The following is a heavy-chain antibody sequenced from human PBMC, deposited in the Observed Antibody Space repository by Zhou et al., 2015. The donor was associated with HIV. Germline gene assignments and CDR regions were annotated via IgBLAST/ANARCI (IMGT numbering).Heavy chain of an antibody. CDR3: TRDYANEDFWSGYSVFDF. D-gene: IGHD3-3*01. CDR2: ISAHNGNT. CDR1: GYTFTNFG. Sequence: QVQLVQSGAEVKKPGASVKVSCKTYGYTFTNFGFTWVRQAPGQGLEWLGWISAHNGNTNYAQNVQGRITLTADPSTRTAYMELRSLRYDDTAIYYCTRDYANEDFWSGYSVFDFWGQGTRVIVSS. V-gene: IGHV1-18*01. J-gene: IGHJ3*01.